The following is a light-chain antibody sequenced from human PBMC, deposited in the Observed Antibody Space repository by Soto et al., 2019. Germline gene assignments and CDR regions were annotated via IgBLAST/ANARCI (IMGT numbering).Light chain of an antibody. V-gene: IGKV3-20*01. CDR2: DAS. J-gene: IGKJ1*01. CDR3: QHYDSSQWT. Sequence: ELVLTHSPGTLSLSPGERATLSCRASQSVSSSYLAWYQQKPGQAPRLLIYDASSRATGISDRFSGSGSGTDFTFTISRLEPEDFAVYYCQHYDSSQWTFGQGTKVDIK. CDR1: QSVSSSY.